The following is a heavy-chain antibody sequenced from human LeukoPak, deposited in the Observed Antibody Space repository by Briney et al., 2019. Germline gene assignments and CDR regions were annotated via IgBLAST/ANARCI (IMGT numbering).Heavy chain of an antibody. CDR1: GFTFSSYG. Sequence: PGGSLRLSCAASGFTFSSYGMHWVRQAPGKGLEWVAVISYDGSNKYYADSVKGRFTISRDNSKNTLYLQMNSLRAEDTAVYYCAKDLYYYDSSGYFAWGQGTLVTVSS. CDR2: ISYDGSNK. CDR3: AKDLYYYDSSGYFA. V-gene: IGHV3-30*18. J-gene: IGHJ5*02. D-gene: IGHD3-22*01.